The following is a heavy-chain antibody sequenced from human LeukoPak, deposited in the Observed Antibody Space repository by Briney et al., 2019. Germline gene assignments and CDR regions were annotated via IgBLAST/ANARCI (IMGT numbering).Heavy chain of an antibody. Sequence: SETLSLTCTVSGGSINNYYWTWIRQPPGKGLEWIGEVSFSGSTNYNPSLASRVIISADTSNNQFSLRLNSVTATDPAVYHCALYCRLSSNCGYYGMDLWGQGTTVIVSS. J-gene: IGHJ6*02. D-gene: IGHD6-13*01. V-gene: IGHV4-59*08. CDR3: ALYCRLSSNCGYYGMDL. CDR1: GGSINNYY. CDR2: VSFSGST.